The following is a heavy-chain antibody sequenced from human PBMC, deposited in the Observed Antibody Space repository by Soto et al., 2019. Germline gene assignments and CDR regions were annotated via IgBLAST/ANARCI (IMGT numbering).Heavy chain of an antibody. V-gene: IGHV3-15*01. CDR1: GFTFSNAW. J-gene: IGHJ4*02. CDR2: IKSKTDGGTT. D-gene: IGHD3-10*01. CDR3: TTWGFGELLWERFDY. Sequence: LRLSCAASGFTFSNAWMSWVRQAPGKGLEWVGRIKSKTDGGTTDYAAPVKGRFTISRDDSKNTLYLQMNSLKTEDTAVYYCTTWGFGELLWERFDYWGQGTLVTVSS.